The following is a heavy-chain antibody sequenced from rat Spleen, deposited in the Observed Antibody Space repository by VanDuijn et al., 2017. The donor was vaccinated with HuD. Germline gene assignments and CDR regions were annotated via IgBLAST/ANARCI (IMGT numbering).Heavy chain of an antibody. CDR2: MRYDGDT. V-gene: IGHV2S30*01. J-gene: IGHJ2*01. D-gene: IGHD1-4*01. CDR1: GFSLSRNS. CDR3: TRDATLGD. Sequence: QVQLKESGPGLVQPSQTLSLTCTVSGFSLSRNSVHWVRQPPGKGLEWMGRMRYDGDTYYNSALKSRLSISRDTSKNQVFLKMNSLQTDDTAIYYCTRDATLGDWGQGVMVTVSS.